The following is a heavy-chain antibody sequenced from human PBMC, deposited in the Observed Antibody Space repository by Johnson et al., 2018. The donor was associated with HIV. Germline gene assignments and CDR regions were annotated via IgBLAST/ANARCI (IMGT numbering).Heavy chain of an antibody. Sequence: QVQLVESGGGVVQPGTSLRLSCAASGFTFSSSFMHWVRQAPGKGLEWVSGISVDGRNEHYPDTVKGRFTISRANSDNILHLQMNSLRVEDTAVYYWARGDRSSGLCDVFDIWGQGTMVTVSS. CDR1: GFTFSSSF. CDR2: ISVDGRNE. V-gene: IGHV3-30*01. D-gene: IGHD6-19*01. CDR3: ARGDRSSGLCDVFDI. J-gene: IGHJ3*02.